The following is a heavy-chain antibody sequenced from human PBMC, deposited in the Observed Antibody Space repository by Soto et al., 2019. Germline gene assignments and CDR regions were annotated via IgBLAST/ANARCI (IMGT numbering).Heavy chain of an antibody. CDR2: IKQDGSEK. CDR3: AGSTMAYGSHYGMDD. J-gene: IGHJ6*02. CDR1: GFTFSSYW. Sequence: GGSLRLSCAASGFTFSSYWMSWVRQAPGKGLEWVANIKQDGSEKYYVDSVKGRFTISRDNAKNSLYLQMNSLRAEDTAVYYCAGSTMAYGSHYGMDDWGQGTTVTVSS. D-gene: IGHD3-10*01. V-gene: IGHV3-7*01.